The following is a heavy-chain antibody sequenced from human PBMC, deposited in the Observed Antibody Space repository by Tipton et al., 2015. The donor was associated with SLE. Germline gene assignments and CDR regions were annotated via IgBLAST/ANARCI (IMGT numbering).Heavy chain of an antibody. D-gene: IGHD5-18*01. CDR1: GGSFSGYY. V-gene: IGHV4-34*01. J-gene: IGHJ4*02. CDR2: INHSGST. CDR3: ARGRWIQLWFHFDY. Sequence: TLSLTCAVYGGSFSGYYWSWIRQPPGKGLEWIGEINHSGSTNYNPSLKSRVTISVDTSKNQFSLKLSSVTAADTAVYYCARGRWIQLWFHFDYWGQGTLVTVSS.